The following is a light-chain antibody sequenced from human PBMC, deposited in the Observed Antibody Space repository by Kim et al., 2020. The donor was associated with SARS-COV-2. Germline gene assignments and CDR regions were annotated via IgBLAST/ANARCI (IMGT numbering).Light chain of an antibody. V-gene: IGKV1-6*01. CDR1: QDIRND. J-gene: IGKJ1*01. Sequence: AIQMTQSPSSLSASVGDRVTITCRASQDIRNDLGWFQVKPGKAPKLLIYIASNLQTGVPSRFSGSGSGTDFTLTISSLQPEDFATYYCLQDYTYPQTFGQGTKVDIK. CDR3: LQDYTYPQT. CDR2: IAS.